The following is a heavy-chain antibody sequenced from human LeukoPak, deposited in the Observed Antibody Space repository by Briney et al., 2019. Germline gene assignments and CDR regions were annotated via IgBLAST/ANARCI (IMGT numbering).Heavy chain of an antibody. V-gene: IGHV4-59*08. CDR3: ASGGYYDSSGPVRLGWFDP. J-gene: IGHJ5*02. D-gene: IGHD3-22*01. CDR1: GGSISSYY. Sequence: SETLSLTCTVSGGSISSYYWSWIRQPPGKGLEWIGYIYYSGSTNYNPSLKSRVTISVDTSKNQFSLKLSSVTAADTAVYYCASGGYYDSSGPVRLGWFDPWGQGTLVTVSS. CDR2: IYYSGST.